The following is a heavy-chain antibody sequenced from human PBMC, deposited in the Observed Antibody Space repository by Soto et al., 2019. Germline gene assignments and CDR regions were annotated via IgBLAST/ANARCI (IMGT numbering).Heavy chain of an antibody. J-gene: IGHJ6*03. CDR3: ARDSYSSSWPYYYYYMDV. D-gene: IGHD6-13*01. CDR1: GGSISSYY. CDR2: IYYSGST. Sequence: QVQLQESGPGLVKPSETLSLTCTVSGGSISSYYWSWIRQPPGKGLEWIGYIYYSGSTNYNPSLKSRVTISVDTSKNQFSLKLSSVTAADTAVYYCARDSYSSSWPYYYYYMDVWGKGTTVTVSS. V-gene: IGHV4-59*01.